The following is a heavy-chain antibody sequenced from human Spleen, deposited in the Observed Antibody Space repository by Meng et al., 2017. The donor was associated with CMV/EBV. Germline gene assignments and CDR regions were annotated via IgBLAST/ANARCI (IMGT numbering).Heavy chain of an antibody. CDR3: ATGTGRSDFDY. J-gene: IGHJ4*02. D-gene: IGHD1-1*01. V-gene: IGHV3-15*01. CDR2: VKSKSDGGTR. CDR1: GFTFSNAW. Sequence: GESLKISCAASGFTFSNAWMNWVRQAPGKGLEWVGRVKSKSDGGTRDYAAPVKGRFTISRDDSKNTLYLRMNSLKTEDTAVYYCATGTGRSDFDYWGQGTLVTVSS.